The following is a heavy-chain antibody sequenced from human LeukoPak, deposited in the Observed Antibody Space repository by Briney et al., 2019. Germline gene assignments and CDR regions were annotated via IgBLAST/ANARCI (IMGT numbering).Heavy chain of an antibody. Sequence: GGSLRLSCAASGFTFSSYWMSWVRQAPGKGLEWVSYISSSSSTIYYADSVKGRFTISRDNSKNTLYLQMNSLRAEDTAVYYCARVGDYVCKDWGQGTLVTVSS. V-gene: IGHV3-48*01. D-gene: IGHD3-16*01. CDR1: GFTFSSYW. CDR3: ARVGDYVCKD. CDR2: ISSSSSTI. J-gene: IGHJ4*02.